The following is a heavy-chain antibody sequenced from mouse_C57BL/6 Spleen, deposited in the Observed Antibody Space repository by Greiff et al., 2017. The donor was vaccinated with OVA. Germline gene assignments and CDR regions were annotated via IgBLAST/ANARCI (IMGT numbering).Heavy chain of an antibody. CDR3: ARDLFDY. Sequence: QVQLQQPGAELVRPGSSVKLSCKASGYTFTSYWMHWVKQRPIQGLEWIGKIDSSDSETHYNQKFKDKSTLTVDKSSITAYMQLSSLTSEDSAVYYCARDLFDYWGQGTTLTVSS. CDR1: GYTFTSYW. V-gene: IGHV1-52*01. CDR2: IDSSDSET. J-gene: IGHJ2*01.